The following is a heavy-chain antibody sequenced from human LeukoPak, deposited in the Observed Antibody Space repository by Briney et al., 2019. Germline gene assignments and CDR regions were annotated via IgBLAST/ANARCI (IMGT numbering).Heavy chain of an antibody. CDR3: ARGIHDYVWGSYRYPCDY. CDR1: GFTFSSYS. D-gene: IGHD3-16*02. J-gene: IGHJ4*02. CDR2: ISSSSSYI. Sequence: GGSLRLSCAASGFTFSSYSMNWVRQAPGKGLEWVSSISSSSSYIYYADSVKGRFTISRDNAKNSLYLQMNSLRAEDTAVYYCARGIHDYVWGSYRYPCDYWGQGTLVTVSS. V-gene: IGHV3-21*01.